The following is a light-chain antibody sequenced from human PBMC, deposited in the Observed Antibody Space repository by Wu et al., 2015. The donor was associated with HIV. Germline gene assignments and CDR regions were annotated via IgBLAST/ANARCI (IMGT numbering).Light chain of an antibody. Sequence: EIVLAQSPGTLSLSPGERATLSCRASQSISSSYLAWYQQKPDQAPRLLIYGTSSRATGIPDRFSGSGSGTDFTLTISRLESEDFAVYYCQQYSNSPPLFTFGQGTKLEIK. CDR1: QSISSSY. V-gene: IGKV3-20*01. CDR2: GTS. J-gene: IGKJ2*01. CDR3: QQYSNSPPLFT.